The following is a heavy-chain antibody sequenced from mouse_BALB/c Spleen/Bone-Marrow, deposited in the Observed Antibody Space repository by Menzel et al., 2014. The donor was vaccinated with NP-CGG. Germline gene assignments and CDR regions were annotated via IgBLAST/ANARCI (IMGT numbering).Heavy chain of an antibody. J-gene: IGHJ4*01. V-gene: IGHV5-6-4*01. CDR3: TRDLYDGYSYYAMDY. D-gene: IGHD2-3*01. CDR2: ITSGGGYT. CDR1: GFTFXSYT. Sequence: EVKVVESGGGLVKPGGSLKLSCAASGFTFXSYTMSWVRQTPEKRLEWVATITSGGGYTYYPDSVKGRFTISRDNAKSTLYLQMSSLKSEDTAMYYCTRDLYDGYSYYAMDYWGQGTSVTVSS.